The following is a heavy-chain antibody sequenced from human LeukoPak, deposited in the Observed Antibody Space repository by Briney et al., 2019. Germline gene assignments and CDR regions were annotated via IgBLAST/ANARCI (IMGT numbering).Heavy chain of an antibody. CDR1: GGTFSSYA. J-gene: IGHJ4*02. CDR3: ARGPSGSYSLRPYYFDY. Sequence: ASVKVSCKASGGTFSSYAISWVRQAPGQGLEWMGGIIPIFGTANYAQKFQGRVTITADESTSTAYMELSSLRSEDTAVYYRARGPSGSYSLRPYYFDYWGQGTLVTVSS. CDR2: IIPIFGTA. V-gene: IGHV1-69*13. D-gene: IGHD1-26*01.